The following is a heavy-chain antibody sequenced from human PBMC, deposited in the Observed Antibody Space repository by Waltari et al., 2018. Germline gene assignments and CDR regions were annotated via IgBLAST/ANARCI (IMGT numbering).Heavy chain of an antibody. CDR2: IDPEDGET. J-gene: IGHJ4*02. CDR1: GYTFMDYF. V-gene: IGHV1-69-2*01. D-gene: IGHD3-10*01. Sequence: EVELVQSGAEVKKPGATVKISCKASGYTFMDYFMHWVQQAPGKGLEGMGRIDPEDGETVYSEKFQGRVTITADTSTDTAYMELSSLTSGDTAVYYCAPLPGGSGQTFDYWGQGTLVTVSS. CDR3: APLPGGSGQTFDY.